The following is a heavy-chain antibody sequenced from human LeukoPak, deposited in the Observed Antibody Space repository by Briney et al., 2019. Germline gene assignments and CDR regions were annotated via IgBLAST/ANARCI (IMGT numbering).Heavy chain of an antibody. CDR1: GGSFNSYYW. Sequence: TLSLTCTVSGGSFNSYYWSWIRQPPGKALEWLALIYWDDDKRYSSSLKSRLTITKDTSKNQVVLTMTNMDPVDTATYYCALGSGRTFDYWGQGTLVTVSS. CDR3: ALGSGRTFDY. V-gene: IGHV2-5*08. J-gene: IGHJ4*02. D-gene: IGHD3-10*01. CDR2: IYWDDDK.